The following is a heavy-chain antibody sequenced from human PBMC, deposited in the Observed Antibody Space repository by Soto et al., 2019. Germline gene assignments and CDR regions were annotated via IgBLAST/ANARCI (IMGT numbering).Heavy chain of an antibody. CDR1: GGTFSSYA. V-gene: IGHV1-69*01. J-gene: IGHJ5*02. Sequence: QVQLVQSGAEVKKPGSSVKVSCKASGGTFSSYAISWVRQAPGQGLEWMGGISPIFGTANYAQKFQGRVTITADESTSTAYMELSSLRSEDTAVYYCASDRSSGYSYGYGIGFWFDPWGQGTLVTVSS. D-gene: IGHD5-18*01. CDR3: ASDRSSGYSYGYGIGFWFDP. CDR2: ISPIFGTA.